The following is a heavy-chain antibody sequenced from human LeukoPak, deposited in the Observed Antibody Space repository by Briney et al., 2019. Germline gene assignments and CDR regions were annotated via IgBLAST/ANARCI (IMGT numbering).Heavy chain of an antibody. D-gene: IGHD6-13*01. V-gene: IGHV1-8*01. Sequence: ASVKVSCKASGYTFTSYDINWVRQATGQGLEWMGWMNPNSGNTGYAQKFQGRVTMTRNTSISTAYMELSSLRSEDTAVYYCASVGIAAAGTVGYYYYYGMDVWGQGTTVTVSS. CDR1: GYTFTSYD. J-gene: IGHJ6*02. CDR3: ASVGIAAAGTVGYYYYYGMDV. CDR2: MNPNSGNT.